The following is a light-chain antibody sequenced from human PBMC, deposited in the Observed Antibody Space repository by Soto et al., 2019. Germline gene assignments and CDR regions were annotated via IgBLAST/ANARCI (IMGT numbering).Light chain of an antibody. Sequence: TESVGPLSVSPGERATLSCRASQSVSNNYLAWYQQKPGQAPRLLIYGASNRATGIPDRFSGSGSGTDFTLTISRLEPEDFAVYYCQQYGSSGTFGQGTKADI. CDR3: QQYGSSGT. V-gene: IGKV3-20*01. J-gene: IGKJ1*01. CDR2: GAS. CDR1: QSVSNNY.